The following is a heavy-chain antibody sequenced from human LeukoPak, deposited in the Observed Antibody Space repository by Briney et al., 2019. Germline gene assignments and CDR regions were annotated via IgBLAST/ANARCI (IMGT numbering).Heavy chain of an antibody. CDR3: AKSSGKEAVAALDY. D-gene: IGHD6-19*01. V-gene: IGHV3-23*01. CDR1: GFTFSSYA. J-gene: IGHJ4*02. CDR2: ISGSGGST. Sequence: GGSLRLSCAASGFTFSSYAMSWVRQAPGKGLEWVSAISGSGGSTYYADSVKGRFTIFRDNSKNTLYLQMNSLRAEDTAVYYCAKSSGKEAVAALDYWGQGTLVTVSS.